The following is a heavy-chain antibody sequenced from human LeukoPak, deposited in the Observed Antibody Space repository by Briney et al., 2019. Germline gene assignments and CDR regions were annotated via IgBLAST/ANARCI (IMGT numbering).Heavy chain of an antibody. J-gene: IGHJ4*02. CDR1: GGSFNGYY. V-gene: IGHV4-34*01. Sequence: SETLSLTCGVYGGSFNGYYWSWIRQPPGKGLEWIGEISHSGSTNYNPSLKSRVTISVDTSKNQFSLKLSSVTAADTAVYYCARGRSGSYFDYWGQGTLVTVSS. D-gene: IGHD1-26*01. CDR2: ISHSGST. CDR3: ARGRSGSYFDY.